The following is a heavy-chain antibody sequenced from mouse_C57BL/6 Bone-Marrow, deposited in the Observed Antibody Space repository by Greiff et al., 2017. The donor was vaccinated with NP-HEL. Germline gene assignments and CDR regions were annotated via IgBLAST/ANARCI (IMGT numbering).Heavy chain of an antibody. CDR3: ARHSYITTVVAWYFDV. Sequence: EVNVVESGGGLVQPGGSLKLSCAASGFTFSDYYMYWVRQTPEKRLEWVAYISNGGGSTYYPDTVKGRFTISRDNAKNTLYLQMSRLKSEDTAMYYCARHSYITTVVAWYFDVWGTGTTVTVSS. J-gene: IGHJ1*03. D-gene: IGHD1-1*01. CDR2: ISNGGGST. CDR1: GFTFSDYY. V-gene: IGHV5-12*01.